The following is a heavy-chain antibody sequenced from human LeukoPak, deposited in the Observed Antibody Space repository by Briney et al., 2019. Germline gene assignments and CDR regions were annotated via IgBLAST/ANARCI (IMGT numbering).Heavy chain of an antibody. Sequence: ASVKVSCKASGYILAHYYMHWVRQAPGQGLEWMGWINPNSGDTNYAQKFQGRVTMTRDTSISTAYMELSRLRSDDTAVYFCATWIDKPSTYYSDYYAMDVWGQGTTVTVSS. V-gene: IGHV1-2*02. CDR1: GYILAHYY. CDR3: ATWIDKPSTYYSDYYAMDV. CDR2: INPNSGDT. J-gene: IGHJ6*02. D-gene: IGHD2-2*03.